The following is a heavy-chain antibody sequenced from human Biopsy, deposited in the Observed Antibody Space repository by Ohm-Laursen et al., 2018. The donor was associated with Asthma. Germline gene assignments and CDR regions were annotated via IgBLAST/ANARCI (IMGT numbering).Heavy chain of an antibody. CDR2: IYYIGST. Sequence: SQTLSLTWTVSGGSISSGAYYWSWVRQPSGKGLEWIGYIYYIGSTYYNPSLKSRVAISLDTSKNQFSLKLSSVTAADTAVYFCARRGGVRRYFDYWGQGTLVTVSS. V-gene: IGHV4-30-4*01. CDR3: ARRGGVRRYFDY. D-gene: IGHD3-16*01. J-gene: IGHJ4*02. CDR1: GGSISSGAYY.